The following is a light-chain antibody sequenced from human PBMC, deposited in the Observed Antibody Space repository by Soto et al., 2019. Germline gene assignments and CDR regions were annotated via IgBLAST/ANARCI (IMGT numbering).Light chain of an antibody. V-gene: IGKV1-5*01. J-gene: IGKJ2*01. CDR3: QQYYSYSYT. CDR2: GAF. CDR1: QSISNW. Sequence: DIQMTQSPSTLSASVGDRVTITCRASQSISNWLAWYQQKPGKAPKLLISGAFSLESGVPSRFSGSGSGTEFTLTISSLQPDDFATYYCQQYYSYSYTFGQGTKLEIK.